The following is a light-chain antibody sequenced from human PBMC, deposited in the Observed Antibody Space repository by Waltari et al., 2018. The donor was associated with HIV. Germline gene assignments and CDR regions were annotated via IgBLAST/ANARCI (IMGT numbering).Light chain of an antibody. CDR2: QDN. CDR3: QAWGSTTSGV. V-gene: IGLV3-1*01. Sequence: SYEVTQPPSVAVSPRQTASITCSGYELGDKYTCWYQQKPGQSPLLVIYQDNKRPSGIPERFSGSSSGHTATLTISGTLPMDEADYYCQAWGSTTSGVFGRGTKLTVL. CDR1: ELGDKY. J-gene: IGLJ2*01.